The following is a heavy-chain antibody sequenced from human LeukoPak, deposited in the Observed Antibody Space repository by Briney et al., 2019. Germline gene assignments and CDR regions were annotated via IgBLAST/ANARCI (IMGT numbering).Heavy chain of an antibody. J-gene: IGHJ3*02. CDR2: INHSGST. CDR1: GGSFSGFY. Sequence: SETLSLTCAVYGGSFSGFYWSWIRQPPGKGLEWIGEINHSGSTNYNPSLKSRVTISVDTSKNQFSLKLSSVTAADTAVYYCAGSGSYYAGAFDIWGQGTMVTVSS. D-gene: IGHD1-26*01. CDR3: AGSGSYYAGAFDI. V-gene: IGHV4-34*01.